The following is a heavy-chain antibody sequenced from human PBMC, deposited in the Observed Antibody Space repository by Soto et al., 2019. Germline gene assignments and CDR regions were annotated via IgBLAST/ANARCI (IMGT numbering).Heavy chain of an antibody. CDR2: ISYDGSNK. V-gene: IGHV3-30*18. D-gene: IGHD6-13*01. Sequence: GGSLRLSCAASGFTFSSYGMHWVRQAPGKGLEWVAVISYDGSNKYYADSVKGRFTISRDNSKNTLYLQMNSLRAEDTAVYYCVKDLYPSYSNIPWFDPWGQGILVTVSS. CDR1: GFTFSSYG. J-gene: IGHJ5*02. CDR3: VKDLYPSYSNIPWFDP.